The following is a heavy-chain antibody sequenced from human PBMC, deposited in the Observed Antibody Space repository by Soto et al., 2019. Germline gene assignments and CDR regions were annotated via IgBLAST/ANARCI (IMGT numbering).Heavy chain of an antibody. J-gene: IGHJ6*01. V-gene: IGHV3-23*01. Sequence: GSMRRSCAASGFTFSNYAMTWVRQAPGKGLEWVSGLNGSGGSTSSADSVKGRFAISIGNSKNTLYLQMNSLRDGDTAVYYCGRGFSACKGSLPDCWGQGSTVTLCS. CDR2: LNGSGGST. CDR1: GFTFSNYA. CDR3: GRGFSACKGSLPDC. D-gene: IGHD2-21*02.